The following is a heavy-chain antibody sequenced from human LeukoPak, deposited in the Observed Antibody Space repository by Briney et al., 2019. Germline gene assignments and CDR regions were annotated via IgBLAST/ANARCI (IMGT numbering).Heavy chain of an antibody. Sequence: GESLQISCQGSGSTFTSYWIGGVRQLPGKGLEWMGIIYPGDSDTRYSPSFQGQVTMSADKSISTAYLQWSSLKASDTAMYYCARLDVDTALVLDYWGQGTLITVSS. D-gene: IGHD5-18*01. CDR1: GSTFTSYW. CDR2: IYPGDSDT. CDR3: ARLDVDTALVLDY. J-gene: IGHJ4*02. V-gene: IGHV5-51*01.